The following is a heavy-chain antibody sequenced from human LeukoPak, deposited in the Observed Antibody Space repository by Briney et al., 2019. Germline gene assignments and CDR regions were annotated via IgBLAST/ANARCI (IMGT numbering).Heavy chain of an antibody. CDR1: GGSISSYY. CDR2: IYTSGST. CDR3: ARGVVVAALYYMDV. D-gene: IGHD2-15*01. J-gene: IGHJ6*03. V-gene: IGHV4-4*07. Sequence: SETLSLTCTVSGGSISSYYWSWIRQPARKGLEWIGRIYTSGSTNYNPSLKSRVTMSVDTSKNQFSLKLSSVTAADTAVYYCARGVVVAALYYMDVWGKGTTVTVSS.